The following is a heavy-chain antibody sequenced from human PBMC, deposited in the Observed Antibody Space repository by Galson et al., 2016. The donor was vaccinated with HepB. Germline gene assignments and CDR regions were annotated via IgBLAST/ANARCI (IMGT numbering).Heavy chain of an antibody. CDR2: IKSKTDGGTT. J-gene: IGHJ6*02. CDR3: RYGMDV. Sequence: SLRLSCAASGFTFSDYYMNWIRQAPGKGLEWVGRIKSKTDGGTTDYAAPVKGRFSISRDDSKNTLYLQMNSLKTEDTAVYYCRYGMDVWGQGTTVTVSS. CDR1: GFTFSDYY. V-gene: IGHV3-15*01.